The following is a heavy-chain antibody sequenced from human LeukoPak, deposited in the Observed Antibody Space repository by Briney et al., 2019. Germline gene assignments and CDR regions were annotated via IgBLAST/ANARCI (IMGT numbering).Heavy chain of an antibody. D-gene: IGHD3-22*01. V-gene: IGHV1-18*01. CDR1: GYSFSSYG. CDR3: ARDSSYYESYGRDV. CDR2: ISGYNGNL. J-gene: IGHJ6*02. Sequence: RASVTVSFKASGYSFSSYGISWVRQAPGQGLEWMGWISGYNGNLNYAQKFQGRVSMTADTSTTTAYMELRSLRLDDTAVCFCARDSSYYESYGRDVWGQGTTVTVSS.